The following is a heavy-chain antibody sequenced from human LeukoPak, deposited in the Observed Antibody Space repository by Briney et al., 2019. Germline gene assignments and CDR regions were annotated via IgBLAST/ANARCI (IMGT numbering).Heavy chain of an antibody. J-gene: IGHJ3*02. Sequence: SSETLSLTCTVSGGSVSSGSYFWSWIRQPPGKGLEWIGYTYYSGSTNYNPSLKSRVTISVDTSKNQFSLKLSSVTAADTAVYYCAREPHDYGAVPGIWGQGTMVTVSS. CDR2: TYYSGST. CDR3: AREPHDYGAVPGI. D-gene: IGHD4-17*01. CDR1: GGSVSSGSYF. V-gene: IGHV4-61*01.